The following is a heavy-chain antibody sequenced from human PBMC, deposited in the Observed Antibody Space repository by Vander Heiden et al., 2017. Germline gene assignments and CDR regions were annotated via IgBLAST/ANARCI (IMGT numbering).Heavy chain of an antibody. J-gene: IGHJ3*02. CDR1: GFTFSNYA. V-gene: IGHV3-23*01. Sequence: EVQLLDSGGGLVQPGGSLRLSCAASGFTFSNYAMNWVRQTPGKGLEWVSSISGYGARTYYADSVKGRFTISRDNSKNTLYLQMNSLRAEDTAVYYCAKEVHTSSWYAFDIWGQGTMVTVSS. D-gene: IGHD6-13*01. CDR3: AKEVHTSSWYAFDI. CDR2: ISGYGART.